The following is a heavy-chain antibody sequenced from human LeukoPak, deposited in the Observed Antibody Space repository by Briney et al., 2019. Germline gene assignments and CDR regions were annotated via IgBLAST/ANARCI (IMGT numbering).Heavy chain of an antibody. CDR3: ARGGNFDY. V-gene: IGHV3-21*01. CDR2: VSGSSTYI. Sequence: PGGSLRLSCAAAGFTFSTYSMNWVRQAPGKGLEWVSSVSGSSTYIYYANSVKGRFTISRDNAKNSLYLQMNSLRVEDTAVYYCARGGNFDYWGQGTRVTVSS. CDR1: GFTFSTYS. J-gene: IGHJ4*02. D-gene: IGHD3-16*01.